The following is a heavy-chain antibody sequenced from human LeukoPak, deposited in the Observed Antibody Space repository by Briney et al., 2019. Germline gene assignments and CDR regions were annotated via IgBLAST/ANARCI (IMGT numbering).Heavy chain of an antibody. Sequence: GGSLRLSCAASGFTFSSYSMNWVRQAPGKGLEWVSYISSSSSTIYYADSVKGRFTISRDNAKNSLYLQMNSLRAEDTAVYYCARDQNYYYYMDVWGKRTTVTVSS. V-gene: IGHV3-48*01. CDR3: ARDQNYYYYMDV. J-gene: IGHJ6*03. CDR2: ISSSSSTI. CDR1: GFTFSSYS.